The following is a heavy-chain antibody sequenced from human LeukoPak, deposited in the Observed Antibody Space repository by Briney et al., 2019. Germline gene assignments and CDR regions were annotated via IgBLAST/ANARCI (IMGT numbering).Heavy chain of an antibody. Sequence: SETLSLTCTVSGGSISSYYWSWIRQPPGKGLEWIGYIYYSGSTNYNPSLKSRVTISVDTSKNQFSLKLSSVTAADTAVYYCARGVATYGYCSGGSCFEGYNWFDPWGQGTLVTVSS. D-gene: IGHD2-15*01. CDR1: GGSISSYY. V-gene: IGHV4-59*01. CDR2: IYYSGST. CDR3: ARGVATYGYCSGGSCFEGYNWFDP. J-gene: IGHJ5*02.